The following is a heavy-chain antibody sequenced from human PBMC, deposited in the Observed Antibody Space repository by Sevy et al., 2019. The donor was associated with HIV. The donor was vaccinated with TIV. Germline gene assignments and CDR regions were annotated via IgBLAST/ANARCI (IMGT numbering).Heavy chain of an antibody. CDR1: GYSFTSHW. CDR2: IYPDDSDT. V-gene: IGHV5-51*01. D-gene: IGHD3-22*01. Sequence: GESLKISCQGSGYSFTSHWIAWVRQMPGKGLEWMGIIYPDDSDTRYSPSFQGQVTFSADKSIFTAYLQWSSLKASDTAIYYCATSRSGYFDGSGYCIYWGQGTQVTVSS. J-gene: IGHJ4*01. CDR3: ATSRSGYFDGSGYCIY.